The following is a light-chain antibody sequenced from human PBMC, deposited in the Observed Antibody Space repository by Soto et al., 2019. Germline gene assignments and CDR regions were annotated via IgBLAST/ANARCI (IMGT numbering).Light chain of an antibody. CDR3: SSYTSSRTLL. CDR1: SNDIGGYNY. CDR2: DVS. J-gene: IGLJ2*01. Sequence: QSVLTQPASVSGSPGQSITFSCTGTSNDIGGYNYVSWYQQHPGKAPKLMIFDVSNRPSGVSYRFSGSKSGNTASLTISGLQAEDEADYYCSSYTSSRTLLFGGGTQLTVL. V-gene: IGLV2-14*01.